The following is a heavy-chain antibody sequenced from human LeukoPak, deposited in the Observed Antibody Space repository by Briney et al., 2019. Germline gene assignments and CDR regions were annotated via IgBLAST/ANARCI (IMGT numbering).Heavy chain of an antibody. V-gene: IGHV4-59*01. CDR1: GGSISSYY. CDR2: IYYSGST. D-gene: IGHD3-9*01. J-gene: IGHJ4*02. CDR3: ARGYDILTPSDC. Sequence: SETLSLTCTVSGGSISSYYWSWIRQPPGKGLEWIGYIYYSGSTNYNPSLKSRVTISVDTSKNQFSLKLSSVTAADTAVYYCARGYDILTPSDCWGQGTLVTVSS.